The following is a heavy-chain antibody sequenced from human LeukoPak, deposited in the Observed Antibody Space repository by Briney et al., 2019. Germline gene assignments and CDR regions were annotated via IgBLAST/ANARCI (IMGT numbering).Heavy chain of an antibody. CDR1: GGSISSYY. V-gene: IGHV4-59*01. J-gene: IGHJ5*02. Sequence: SETLSLTCTVSGGSISSYYWSWIRQPPGKGLEWIGYIYYSGSTNYNPSLKSRVTISVDTSKNQFPLKLSSVTAADTAVYYCARVGYSSSWYAYWFDPWGQGTLVTVS. CDR3: ARVGYSSSWYAYWFDP. D-gene: IGHD6-13*01. CDR2: IYYSGST.